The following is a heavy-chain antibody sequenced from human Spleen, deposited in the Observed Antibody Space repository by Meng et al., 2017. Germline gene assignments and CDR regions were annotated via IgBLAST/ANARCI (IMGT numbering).Heavy chain of an antibody. D-gene: IGHD6-13*01. CDR3: AKSGLRQQPRSHFDD. J-gene: IGHJ4*02. CDR1: GFTFDDYA. CDR2: ISWNSGSR. Sequence: GGSLRLSCAASGFTFDDYAMHWVRQAPEKGLEWVSSISWNSGSRVYADSVKGRFTISRDNAKNSLYLQMNNLRPEDTALYYCAKSGLRQQPRSHFDDWGQGTLVTVSS. V-gene: IGHV3-9*01.